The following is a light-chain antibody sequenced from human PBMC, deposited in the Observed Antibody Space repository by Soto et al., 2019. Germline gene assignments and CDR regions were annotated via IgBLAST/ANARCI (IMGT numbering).Light chain of an antibody. CDR2: GAS. V-gene: IGKV3D-15*01. Sequence: ELVMTQSPGTLSVSTEEGATLSCRASQRVDRNLAWYQQKPGQAPRLLIYGASTRPTGIPDRFSGSGSGTEFSLTISSLQSEDFSVYYCQQYDSWPLTFGGRTKLAIK. CDR3: QQYDSWPLT. J-gene: IGKJ4*01. CDR1: QRVDRN.